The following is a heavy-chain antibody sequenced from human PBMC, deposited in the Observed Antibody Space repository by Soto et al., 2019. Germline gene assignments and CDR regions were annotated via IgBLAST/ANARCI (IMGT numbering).Heavy chain of an antibody. CDR1: GFTFSSYA. D-gene: IGHD1-1*01. V-gene: IGHV3-23*01. Sequence: GGSLRLSCAASGFTFSSYAMHWVRQAPGKGLEWVSAISYGGGTTYYADSVKGRFTISRDNSKNTLYVQMNNLRAEDTAVYYCARANWNQNYHFDYWGQGTLVTVSS. J-gene: IGHJ4*02. CDR3: ARANWNQNYHFDY. CDR2: ISYGGGTT.